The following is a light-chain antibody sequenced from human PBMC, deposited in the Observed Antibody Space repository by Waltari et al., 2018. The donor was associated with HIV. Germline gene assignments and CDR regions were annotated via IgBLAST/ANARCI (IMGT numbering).Light chain of an antibody. CDR1: NSNIGKNG. J-gene: IGLJ3*02. V-gene: IGLV1-47*01. CDR3: SVWDDSLGVQV. Sequence: QSVLIQSPSMSGTPGQSITISCSGSNSNIGKNGVYWHQQFPGTASKVLIYSNNRRPSGGPDPFSGSKSWASAVLAISWLRSEDEADYYCSVWDDSLGVQVFGGGTKLTVL. CDR2: SNN.